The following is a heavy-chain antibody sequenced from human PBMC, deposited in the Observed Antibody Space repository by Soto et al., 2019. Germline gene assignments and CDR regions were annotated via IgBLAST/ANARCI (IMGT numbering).Heavy chain of an antibody. CDR2: ISYDGSNK. V-gene: IGHV3-30-3*01. CDR3: ARRRTYDDIASGCYQYDY. CDR1: GFTFSSYA. D-gene: IGHD3-22*01. Sequence: QVQLVESGGGVVQFGRSLRLSCAASGFTFSSYAMHWVRQAPGKGLEWVAVISYDGSNKYYANSVNGRFTISRDNSKNTLYLQLNSLTAEHTAVYYGARRRTYDDIASGCYQYDYWGQGTLFTVSS. J-gene: IGHJ4*02.